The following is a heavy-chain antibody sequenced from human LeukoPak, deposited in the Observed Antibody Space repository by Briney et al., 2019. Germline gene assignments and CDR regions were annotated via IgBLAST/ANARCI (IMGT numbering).Heavy chain of an antibody. D-gene: IGHD2/OR15-2a*01. V-gene: IGHV3-21*01. CDR2: INNIASHI. Sequence: GGSLRLSCAASGYTFSNSAMNWVRQAPGKGLEWVSSINNIASHIYYVDSVRGRFTISRDNAKNSVSLQMNNLRAEDTAVYYCTRDATQYLRYGYFDSWGQGILVTVSS. J-gene: IGHJ4*02. CDR3: TRDATQYLRYGYFDS. CDR1: GYTFSNSA.